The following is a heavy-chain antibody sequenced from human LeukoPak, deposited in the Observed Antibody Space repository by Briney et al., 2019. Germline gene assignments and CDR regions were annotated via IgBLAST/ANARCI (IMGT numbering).Heavy chain of an antibody. V-gene: IGHV3-74*01. CDR2: FNGDGST. CDR3: ARGTGVGSYVPAFDV. Sequence: PGGSLRLSCAASGFTFSSYCMHWVRQSPGKGLEWVSRFNGDGSTAYAHSVKGRFTISRDNANNTLYLQINSLRAEDTAGYYCARGTGVGSYVPAFDVWGQGTVVTVSS. J-gene: IGHJ3*01. D-gene: IGHD1-26*01. CDR1: GFTFSSYC.